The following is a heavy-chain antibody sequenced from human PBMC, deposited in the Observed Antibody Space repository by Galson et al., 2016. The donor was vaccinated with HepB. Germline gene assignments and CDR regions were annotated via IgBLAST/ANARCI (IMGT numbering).Heavy chain of an antibody. V-gene: IGHV4/OR15-8*01. CDR1: GGSISTDIY. J-gene: IGHJ4*02. Sequence: SETLSLTCVVSGGSISTDIYWSWIRQPPARGLEWIGEFHLRGSPHYNPSLQSRVSISVDNSKNEFSLELTSVTAADTAVYYAEVHLVSPRPPLFDYWGQGTLVTVSS. D-gene: IGHD1-1*01. CDR3: EVHLVSPRPPLFDY. CDR2: FHLRGSP.